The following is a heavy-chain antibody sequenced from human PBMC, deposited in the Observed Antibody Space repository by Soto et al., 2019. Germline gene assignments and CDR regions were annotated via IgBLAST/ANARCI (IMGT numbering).Heavy chain of an antibody. CDR3: ATGGYISGRGGGVSWFDP. CDR2: IYDSGAIKYT. V-gene: IGHV4-4*02. CDR1: GGSITSSNW. J-gene: IGHJ5*02. D-gene: IGHD6-19*01. Sequence: QVQLQESGPGLVKPSGTLSLTCAVSGGSITSSNWWSWVRQAPGKGLEWIAKIYDSGAIKYTNYNPSLQSRVSISLAKSNNHFSRDVTSATAADTAIYYCATGGYISGRGGGVSWFDPWGQGPLVTGSS.